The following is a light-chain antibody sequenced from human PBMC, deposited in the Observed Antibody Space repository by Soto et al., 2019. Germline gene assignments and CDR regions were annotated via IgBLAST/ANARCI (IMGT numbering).Light chain of an antibody. CDR1: SSDVGGYNY. V-gene: IGLV2-11*01. Sequence: QSALTQPPSASGSPGQSVTISCIGTSSDVGGYNYVSWYQQHPGKAPKLMIYAVTRRPSGVPDRFSGSKSGNTASLTISGLQAEDEADYYCCSYAGSYTWVFGGGTKLTVL. CDR3: CSYAGSYTWV. CDR2: AVT. J-gene: IGLJ3*02.